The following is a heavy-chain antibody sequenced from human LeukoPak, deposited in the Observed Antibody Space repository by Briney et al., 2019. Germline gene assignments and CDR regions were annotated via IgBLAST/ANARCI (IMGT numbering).Heavy chain of an antibody. V-gene: IGHV7-4-1*02. J-gene: IGHJ4*02. D-gene: IGHD3-3*01. CDR1: GYTFTSYA. Sequence: ASVKVSCKASGYTFTSYAMNWVRQPPGQGPEWMGWINTNTGNPTYAQGFTGRFVYSLDTSVSTAYLQISSLKAEDTAVYYCARDRAAWSGYYASLDYWGQGTLVTVSS. CDR2: INTNTGNP. CDR3: ARDRAAWSGYYASLDY.